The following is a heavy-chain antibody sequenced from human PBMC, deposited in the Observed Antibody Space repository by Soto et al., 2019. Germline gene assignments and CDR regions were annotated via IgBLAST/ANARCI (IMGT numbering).Heavy chain of an antibody. CDR3: ARQSSSWDNWFDP. CDR1: GGSISSGDYY. CDR2: IYYSGST. Sequence: PSETLSLTCTVSGGSISSGDYYWSWIRQPPGKGLEWIGYIYYSGSTYYNPSLKSRVTISVDTSKNQFSLKLSSVTAADTAVYYCARQSSSWDNWFDPWGQGTLVTVSS. D-gene: IGHD6-13*01. V-gene: IGHV4-30-4*01. J-gene: IGHJ5*02.